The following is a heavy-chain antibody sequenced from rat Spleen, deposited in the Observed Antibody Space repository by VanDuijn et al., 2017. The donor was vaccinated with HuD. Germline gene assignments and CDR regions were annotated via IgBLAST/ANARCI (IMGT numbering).Heavy chain of an antibody. CDR2: ITYDGRTT. Sequence: EVQLVESDGGLVQPGRSLKLSCAASGFTFSDYYMAWVRQAPTKGLEWVATITYDGRTTYYRDSVKGRFTISRDNAKSTLYLQTDSLRSEDTATYYCSTRDGGYPHWGQGVMVTVSS. J-gene: IGHJ2*01. D-gene: IGHD1-11*01. CDR1: GFTFSDYY. V-gene: IGHV5-29*01. CDR3: STRDGGYPH.